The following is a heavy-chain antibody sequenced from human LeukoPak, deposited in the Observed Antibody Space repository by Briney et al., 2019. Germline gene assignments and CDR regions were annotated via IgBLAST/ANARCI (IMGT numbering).Heavy chain of an antibody. CDR2: IYFSGST. CDR3: ARQYSSAWQYIDC. CDR1: GGSISSGGYY. V-gene: IGHV4-39*01. J-gene: IGHJ4*02. Sequence: SETLSLTCTVSGGSISSGGYYWGWLRHPPEEVLEWIGTIYFSGSTYYNPSLESRVTMSVDTSKNQFSLKLNSVTAADTAVYYCARQYSSAWQYIDCWGQGALVTVSS. D-gene: IGHD6-19*01.